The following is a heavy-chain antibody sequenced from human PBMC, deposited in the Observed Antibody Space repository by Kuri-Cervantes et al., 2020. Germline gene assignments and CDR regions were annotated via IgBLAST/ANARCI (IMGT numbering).Heavy chain of an antibody. CDR2: ISSSSSYI. D-gene: IGHD4-17*01. CDR3: ARETRDYGDANYYYYMDV. J-gene: IGHJ6*03. Sequence: GESLKISCAASGFTFSSYSMNWVRQAPGKGLEWVSSISSSSSYIYYADSVKGRFTISRDNAKNSLYLQMNSLRAEDTAVYYCARETRDYGDANYYYYMDVWGKGTTVTVSS. V-gene: IGHV3-21*04. CDR1: GFTFSSYS.